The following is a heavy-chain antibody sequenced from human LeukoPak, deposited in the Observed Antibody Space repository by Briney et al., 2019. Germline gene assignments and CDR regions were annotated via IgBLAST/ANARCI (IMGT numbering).Heavy chain of an antibody. V-gene: IGHV4-30-4*07. Sequence: PSQTLSLTCVVSGDSISSGGYSWNWIRQPPGKGLEWIGYMYNSGTTSYNPSLKSRVTMSVDTSKNQFSLKLSSVTAADTAVYYCARAFRGIFGVFEAFDIWGQGTMVTVSS. J-gene: IGHJ3*02. D-gene: IGHD3-3*01. CDR1: GDSISSGGYS. CDR3: ARAFRGIFGVFEAFDI. CDR2: MYNSGTT.